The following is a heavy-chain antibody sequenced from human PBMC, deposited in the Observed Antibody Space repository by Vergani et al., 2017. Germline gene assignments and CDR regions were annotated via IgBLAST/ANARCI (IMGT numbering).Heavy chain of an antibody. V-gene: IGHV3-23*01. Sequence: QLLESGGGLIQPGGSLRLSCAASGFTFNSYAMTWVRQAPWKGLEWVSGINNNGGSTYYADSVKGRFTISRDNSKNTLYLQMTDLRAEDTATYYCAKVCGSTSCPYGGGAFDVWGHGTMVTVSS. CDR2: INNNGGST. D-gene: IGHD2-2*01. CDR3: AKVCGSTSCPYGGGAFDV. J-gene: IGHJ3*01. CDR1: GFTFNSYA.